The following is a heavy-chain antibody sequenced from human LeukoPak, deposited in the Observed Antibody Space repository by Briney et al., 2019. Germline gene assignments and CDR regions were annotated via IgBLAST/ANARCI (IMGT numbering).Heavy chain of an antibody. V-gene: IGHV3-7*01. CDR2: INRDGSEQ. D-gene: IGHD1-26*01. CDR1: GFTFSSYW. CDR3: AKVGAWELQRVFEN. J-gene: IGHJ4*02. Sequence: GGSLRLSCAASGFTFSSYWMTWARHIPGKGLEWVANINRDGSEQHYVESVKGRFTISRDNGRNSLYLQMDSLRVDDTAVYYCAKVGAWELQRVFENWGQGTLVTVSS.